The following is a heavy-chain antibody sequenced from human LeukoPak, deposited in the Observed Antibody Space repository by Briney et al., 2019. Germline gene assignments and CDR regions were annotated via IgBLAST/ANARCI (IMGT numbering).Heavy chain of an antibody. D-gene: IGHD5-12*01. CDR3: ARATSSYFYYMDV. V-gene: IGHV3-23*01. Sequence: GGSLRPSCAASGFTFSSYAMSWVRQAPGKGLEWVSAISGSGGSTYYADSVKGRFTISRDNSKSTLYLQMNSLRAEDTAVYYCARATSSYFYYMDVWGKGTTVTISS. J-gene: IGHJ6*03. CDR2: ISGSGGST. CDR1: GFTFSSYA.